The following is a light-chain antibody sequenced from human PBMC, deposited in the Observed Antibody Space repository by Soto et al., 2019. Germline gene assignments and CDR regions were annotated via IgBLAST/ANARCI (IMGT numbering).Light chain of an antibody. V-gene: IGKV1-33*01. Sequence: DIQSTQSHYSLSASVGDRVTITCQASQDISNYLNWYQQKPGKAPKLLIYDASNLETGVPSRFSGSGSGTDFTFTISSLQSEDIATYYCQQYDNLVTFGGGAKV. CDR1: QDISNY. CDR2: DAS. CDR3: QQYDNLVT. J-gene: IGKJ4*01.